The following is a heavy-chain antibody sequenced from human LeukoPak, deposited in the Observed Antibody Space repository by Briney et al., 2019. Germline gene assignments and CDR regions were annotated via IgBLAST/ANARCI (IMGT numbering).Heavy chain of an antibody. D-gene: IGHD6-13*01. V-gene: IGHV4-59*01. J-gene: IGHJ5*02. Sequence: SETLSLTCTVSGGSISSYYWSWIRQPPGKGLEWIGYIYYSGSTNYNPSLKSRVTISVDTSKNQFSLKLSSVTAADTAVYYCARWGSSWYSSEGNWFDPWGQGTLVTVSS. CDR3: ARWGSSWYSSEGNWFDP. CDR1: GGSISSYY. CDR2: IYYSGST.